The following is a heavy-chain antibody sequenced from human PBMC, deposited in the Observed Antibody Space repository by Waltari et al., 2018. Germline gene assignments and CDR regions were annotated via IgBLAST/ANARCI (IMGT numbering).Heavy chain of an antibody. CDR1: GGSISSSSYY. V-gene: IGHV4-39*07. J-gene: IGHJ3*02. CDR2: LYYSGST. Sequence: QLQLQESGPGLVKPSETLSLTCTVSGGSISSSSYYWGWLRQPPGKGLEWIGSLYYSGSTDSNPSLKSRFTISVDRSKNQFSLKLSSVTAADTAVYYCAREGEGAFDIWGQGTMVTVSS. CDR3: AREGEGAFDI.